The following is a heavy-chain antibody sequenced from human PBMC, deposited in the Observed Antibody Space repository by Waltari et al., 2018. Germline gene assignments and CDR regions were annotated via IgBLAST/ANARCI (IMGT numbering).Heavy chain of an antibody. Sequence: QLQLQESGPGLVKPSGTLSLTCTVSGESVSSNNWWSWVRQPPEKGLEWIGQSHRSGRTNYNPSLESRVTISIDTANNQFSLKVTSPTAPDTAVYYCARDRGRGLYLEAWGQGTLTTVSP. V-gene: IGHV4-4*02. CDR2: SHRSGRT. D-gene: IGHD2-15*01. J-gene: IGHJ4*02. CDR3: ARDRGRGLYLEA. CDR1: GESVSSNNW.